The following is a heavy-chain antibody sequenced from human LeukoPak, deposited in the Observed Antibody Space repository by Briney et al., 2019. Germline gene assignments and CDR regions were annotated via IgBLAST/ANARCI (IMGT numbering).Heavy chain of an antibody. D-gene: IGHD2-15*01. CDR3: AKSGVLAAIGEYFDY. CDR1: GFTFSSYA. J-gene: IGHJ4*02. Sequence: GGSLRLSCAASGFTFSSYAMSWVRQAPGKGLEWVSVISGTGGRTYYADSAKGRFTISRDNSKNTLYLQMNSLRAEDTAVYYCAKSGVLAAIGEYFDYWGQGTLVTVSS. V-gene: IGHV3-23*01. CDR2: ISGTGGRT.